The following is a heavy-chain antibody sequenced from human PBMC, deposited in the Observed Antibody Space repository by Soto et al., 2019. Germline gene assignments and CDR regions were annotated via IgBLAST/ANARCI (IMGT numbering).Heavy chain of an antibody. Sequence: EVLLVESGGGLVKPGGSLRLSCAASGFTFTSYSMNWVRQAPGKGLEWVSYISSGSSSIYYADSVKGRFIISRYNGNNSLYNQMNGLRAENTAVHYRSSRVGYCSSTTCYYDYWGQGTLVAVST. J-gene: IGHJ4*02. CDR2: ISSGSSSI. CDR1: GFTFTSYS. V-gene: IGHV3-48*01. CDR3: SSRVGYCSSTTCYYDY. D-gene: IGHD2-2*01.